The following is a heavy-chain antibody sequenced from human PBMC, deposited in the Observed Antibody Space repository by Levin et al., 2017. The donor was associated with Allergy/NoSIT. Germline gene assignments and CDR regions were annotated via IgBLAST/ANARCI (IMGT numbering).Heavy chain of an antibody. CDR3: ACSRTFDY. CDR2: INSDGSIT. J-gene: IGHJ4*02. V-gene: IGHV3-74*01. CDR1: GFTFSSYW. Sequence: GESLKISCVASGFTFSSYWMHWVRQVPGKGPVLVSRINSDGSITNYADSVKGRFTISRDNAKNTLYLQMNSLRDEDTAVYYCACSRTFDYWGQGTQVTVSS.